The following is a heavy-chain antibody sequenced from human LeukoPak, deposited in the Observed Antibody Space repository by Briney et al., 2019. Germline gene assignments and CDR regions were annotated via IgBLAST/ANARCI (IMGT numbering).Heavy chain of an antibody. D-gene: IGHD1-7*01. CDR3: ARDSGNYLDAFDI. J-gene: IGHJ3*02. CDR2: ISSSSSYI. V-gene: IGHV3-21*01. Sequence: GGSLRLSCAASGFTFSRHRINWVCQAPGKGLEWVSSISSSSSYIYYADSVKGRFTISRDNAKNSLYLQMNSLRAEDTAVYYCARDSGNYLDAFDIWGQGTMVTVSS. CDR1: GFTFSRHR.